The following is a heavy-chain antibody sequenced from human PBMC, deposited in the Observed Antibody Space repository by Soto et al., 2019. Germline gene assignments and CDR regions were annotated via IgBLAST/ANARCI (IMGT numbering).Heavy chain of an antibody. CDR3: ARGGDILTGYPFDY. J-gene: IGHJ4*02. V-gene: IGHV4-59*01. D-gene: IGHD3-9*01. CDR1: GGSISSYY. CDR2: IYYSGST. Sequence: SETLSLTCTVSGGSISSYYWSWIRQPPGKGLEWIGYIYYSGSTNYNPSLKSRVTISVDTSKNQFSLKLSSVTAADTAVYYCARGGDILTGYPFDYWGQGTLVTVSS.